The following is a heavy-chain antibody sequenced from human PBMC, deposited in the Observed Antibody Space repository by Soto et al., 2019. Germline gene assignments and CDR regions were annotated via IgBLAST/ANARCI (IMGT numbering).Heavy chain of an antibody. D-gene: IGHD2-15*01. Sequence: QVQLVQSGAEVKKPGSSVKVSCKASGGTFSSYAISWVRQAPGQGLEWMGGIIPIFGTTNYAPKFQGRVTITADESTSTAYMGMSSWRSEDTAVYYCARVVTVVKSFHYWYFDLWGRGTLVSVSS. V-gene: IGHV1-69*12. J-gene: IGHJ2*01. CDR3: ARVVTVVKSFHYWYFDL. CDR2: IIPIFGTT. CDR1: GGTFSSYA.